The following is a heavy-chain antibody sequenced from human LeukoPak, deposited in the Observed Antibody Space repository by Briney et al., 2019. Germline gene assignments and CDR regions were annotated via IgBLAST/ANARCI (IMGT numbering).Heavy chain of an antibody. CDR2: IYSGGST. CDR3: ARYSYGYFFDY. Sequence: GGSLGLSCAASGFIVSSNYMNWVRQAPGKGLEWVSVIYSGGSTYYADSVKGRFTISRDISKNTLYLQMNSLRAEDTAVYYCARYSYGYFFDYWGQGTLVTVSS. V-gene: IGHV3-66*01. D-gene: IGHD5-18*01. CDR1: GFIVSSNY. J-gene: IGHJ4*02.